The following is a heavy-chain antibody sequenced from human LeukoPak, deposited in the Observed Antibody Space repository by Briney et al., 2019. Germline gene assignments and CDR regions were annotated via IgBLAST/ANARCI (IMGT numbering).Heavy chain of an antibody. CDR2: IIPIFGTA. CDR1: GGTFSSYA. J-gene: IGHJ5*02. V-gene: IGHV1-69*05. CDR3: ARDGSGSYYRVNWFDP. Sequence: ASVKVSCKASGGTFSSYAISWVRQAPGQGLEWMGGIIPIFGTANYAQKLQGRVTMTTDTSTSTAYMELRSLRSDDTAVCYCARDGSGSYYRVNWFDPWGQGTLVTVSS. D-gene: IGHD3-10*01.